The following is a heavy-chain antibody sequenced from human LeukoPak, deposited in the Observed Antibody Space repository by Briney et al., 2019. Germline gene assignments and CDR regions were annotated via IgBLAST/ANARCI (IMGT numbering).Heavy chain of an antibody. CDR3: ARVEVAGNILIDY. V-gene: IGHV1-2*02. J-gene: IGHJ4*02. D-gene: IGHD6-19*01. CDR2: ISPNSGGT. CDR1: GYTFTDYY. Sequence: ASVKVSCKASGYTFTDYYIHWVRQALGQGLEWMGWISPNSGGTNYAQTFQGRVILTRATSIRTAYMELSGLTSDDTAVYYCARVEVAGNILIDYWGQGTLVIVSS.